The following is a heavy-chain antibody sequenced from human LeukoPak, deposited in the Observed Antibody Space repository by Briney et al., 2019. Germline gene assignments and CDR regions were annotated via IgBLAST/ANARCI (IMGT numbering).Heavy chain of an antibody. CDR1: GFTFSRYA. D-gene: IGHD3-3*01. CDR3: AKAKDYDFWSGDDY. V-gene: IGHV3-23*01. CDR2: ISSSGDTT. Sequence: GGSLRLSCVVSGFTFSRYAMNWVRQAPGKGLEWVSYISSSGDTTYHADSVRGRFTISRDNSKNTLHLQMNSLRAEDTAVYYCAKAKDYDFWSGDDYWGQGTLVTVSS. J-gene: IGHJ4*02.